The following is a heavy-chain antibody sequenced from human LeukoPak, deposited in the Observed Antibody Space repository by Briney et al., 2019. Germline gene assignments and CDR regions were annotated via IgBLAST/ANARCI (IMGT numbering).Heavy chain of an antibody. Sequence: PSETLSLTCSVSGGSVSSYYWSWIRQSPGKGLEWIGYIHNSGRTNYNPSLKSRLTMSVDTSKNQFSLKLSSVTAADTAVYYCARSGGDRGWYYFDYWGQGILVTVSS. D-gene: IGHD6-19*01. CDR2: IHNSGRT. CDR3: ARSGGDRGWYYFDY. CDR1: GGSVSSYY. J-gene: IGHJ4*02. V-gene: IGHV4-59*02.